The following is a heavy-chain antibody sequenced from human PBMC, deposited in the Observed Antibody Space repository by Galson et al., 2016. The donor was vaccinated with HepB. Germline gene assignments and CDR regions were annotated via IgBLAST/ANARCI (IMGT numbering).Heavy chain of an antibody. V-gene: IGHV3-15*01. D-gene: IGHD3-3*01. CDR3: TTKNYDFWNGYYYNH. CDR1: GLTFSDAW. CDR2: IKSKNDGGTK. J-gene: IGHJ4*02. Sequence: SLRLSCAASGLTFSDAWMSWVRQAPGKGLEWVGRIKSKNDGGTKDYAAPVKGRFTISRDDSKNTLYLHMNSLKTEDTAVYYCTTKNYDFWNGYYYNHWGQGTLVTVSP.